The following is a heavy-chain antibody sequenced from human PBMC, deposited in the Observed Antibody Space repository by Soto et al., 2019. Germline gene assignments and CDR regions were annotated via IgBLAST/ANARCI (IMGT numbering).Heavy chain of an antibody. CDR1: GYTFTSYD. D-gene: IGHD3-22*01. V-gene: IGHV1-8*01. Sequence: GASVKVSCKASGYTFTSYDINWVRQATGQGLEWMGWTNPNSGNTGYAQKFQGRVTMTRNTSISTAYMELSSLRSEDTAVYYCARVGYDSSGYYYGDYWGQGTLVTVSS. CDR2: TNPNSGNT. J-gene: IGHJ4*02. CDR3: ARVGYDSSGYYYGDY.